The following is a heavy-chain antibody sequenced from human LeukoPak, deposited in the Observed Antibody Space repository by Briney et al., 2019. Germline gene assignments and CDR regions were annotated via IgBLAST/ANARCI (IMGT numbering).Heavy chain of an antibody. CDR2: ISYDGSNK. CDR3: ARDGSPYYYGPFDP. J-gene: IGHJ5*02. Sequence: PGRSLRLSCAASGFTFSSYAMHWVRQAPGKGLEWVAVISYDGSNKHYADSVKGRFTISGDNSKNTLYLQMNSLRAEDTAVYYCARDGSPYYYGPFDPWGQGTLVTVSS. D-gene: IGHD3-10*01. V-gene: IGHV3-30*04. CDR1: GFTFSSYA.